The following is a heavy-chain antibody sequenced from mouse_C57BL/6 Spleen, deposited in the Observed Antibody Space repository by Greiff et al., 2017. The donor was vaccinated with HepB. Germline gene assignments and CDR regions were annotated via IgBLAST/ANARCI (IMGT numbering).Heavy chain of an antibody. CDR3: ARHGYSYYFDY. Sequence: EVMLVESGGGLVKPGGSLKLSCAASGFTFSDYGMHWVRQAPEKGLEWVAYISSGSSTIYYADTVKGRFTISRDNAKNTLFLQMTSLRSEDTAMYYCARHGYSYYFDYWGQGTTLTVSS. D-gene: IGHD2-3*01. V-gene: IGHV5-17*01. CDR1: GFTFSDYG. CDR2: ISSGSSTI. J-gene: IGHJ2*01.